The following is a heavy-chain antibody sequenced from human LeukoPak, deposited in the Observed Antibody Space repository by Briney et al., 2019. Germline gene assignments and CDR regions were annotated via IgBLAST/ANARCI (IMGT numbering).Heavy chain of an antibody. D-gene: IGHD2-15*01. V-gene: IGHV4-61*02. Sequence: SETLSLTCTVSGGSISSGSYYWSWIRQPAGKGLEWIGRIYTSGSTNYNPSLKSRVTISVDTSKNQFSLKLSSVTAADTAVYYCARPRHRGYCSGGSCYSGMYYFDYWGQGTLVTVSS. CDR1: GGSISSGSYY. CDR2: IYTSGST. CDR3: ARPRHRGYCSGGSCYSGMYYFDY. J-gene: IGHJ4*02.